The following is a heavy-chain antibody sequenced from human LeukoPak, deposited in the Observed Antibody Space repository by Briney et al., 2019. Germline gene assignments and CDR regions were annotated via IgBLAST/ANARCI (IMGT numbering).Heavy chain of an antibody. J-gene: IGHJ4*02. CDR2: INPNSGGT. CDR1: GYTFTGYY. Sequence: ASVKVSCKASGYTFTGYYMHWVRQAPGQGLEWMGWINPNSGGTNYAQKFQGRVTMTRDTSISTAYMELSRLRSDDTAVYYCARDPELPLLIPRYYFDYWGQGTLVTVSS. CDR3: ARDPELPLLIPRYYFDY. D-gene: IGHD1-7*01. V-gene: IGHV1-2*02.